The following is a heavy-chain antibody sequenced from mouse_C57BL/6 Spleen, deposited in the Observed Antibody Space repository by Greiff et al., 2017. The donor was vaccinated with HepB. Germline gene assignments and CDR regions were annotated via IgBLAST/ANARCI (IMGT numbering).Heavy chain of an antibody. D-gene: IGHD2-4*01. CDR2: IHPNSGST. CDR3: VSDYDGYYFDY. V-gene: IGHV1-64*01. CDR1: GYTFTSYW. Sequence: QVQLQQPGAELVKPGASVKLSCKASGYTFTSYWMHWVKQRPGQGLEWIGMIHPNSGSTNYNEKFKSKATLTVDKSSSTAYMQLSSLTSEDSAVYYCVSDYDGYYFDYWGQGTTLTVSS. J-gene: IGHJ2*01.